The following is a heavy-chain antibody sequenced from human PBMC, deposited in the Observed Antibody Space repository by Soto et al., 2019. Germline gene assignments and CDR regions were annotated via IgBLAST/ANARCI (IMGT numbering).Heavy chain of an antibody. J-gene: IGHJ4*02. CDR1: GFTFSSYG. CDR3: AKDRVPLLVVVIFPDY. CDR2: ISYDGSNK. Sequence: GGSLRLSCAASGFTFSSYGMHWVRQAPGKGLEWVAVISYDGSNKYYADSVKGRFTISRDNSKNTLYLQMNILRAEDTAVYYCAKDRVPLLVVVIFPDYWGQGTLVTVSS. V-gene: IGHV3-30*18. D-gene: IGHD3-22*01.